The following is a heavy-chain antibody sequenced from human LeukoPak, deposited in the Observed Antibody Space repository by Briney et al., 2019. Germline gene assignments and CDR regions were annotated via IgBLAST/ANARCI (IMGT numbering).Heavy chain of an antibody. V-gene: IGHV4-39*02. J-gene: IGHJ4*02. CDR2: IYSSGST. Sequence: SETLSLTCTVSDGSISSTSYYWGWIRQPPGKGLEWIGSIYSSGSTYYSPSLKSRVTISEDTSKAHFSLKLSSVTAADTAVYYCGRAPDYWGQGTLVTVSS. CDR3: GRAPDY. CDR1: DGSISSTSYY.